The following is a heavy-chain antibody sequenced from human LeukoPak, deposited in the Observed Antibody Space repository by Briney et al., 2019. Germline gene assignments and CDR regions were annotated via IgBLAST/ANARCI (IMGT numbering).Heavy chain of an antibody. CDR1: GFTFSNAW. Sequence: GGSLRLSCAASGFTFSNAWMSWVRQAPGKGLEWVSVIYSGGSTYYADSVKGRFTISRDNSKNTLYLQMNSLRAEDTAVYYCAREEYYYDSSGSITTFDYWGQGTLVTVSS. J-gene: IGHJ4*02. V-gene: IGHV3-53*01. CDR2: IYSGGST. D-gene: IGHD3-22*01. CDR3: AREEYYYDSSGSITTFDY.